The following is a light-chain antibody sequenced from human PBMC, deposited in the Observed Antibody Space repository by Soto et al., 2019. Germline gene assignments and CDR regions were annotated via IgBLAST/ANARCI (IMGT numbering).Light chain of an antibody. CDR1: SSNIGAYYD. CDR2: GNS. J-gene: IGLJ3*02. CDR3: QSYDSSLSGSV. Sequence: QSVLTQPPSVSGAPGQRVTISCTGSSSNIGAYYDVHWYQQLPGTAPKLLIYGNSNRPSGVPDRFSGSKSGTSASLAITGLQAEDEADYDCQSYDSSLSGSVFGGGTKLTVL. V-gene: IGLV1-40*01.